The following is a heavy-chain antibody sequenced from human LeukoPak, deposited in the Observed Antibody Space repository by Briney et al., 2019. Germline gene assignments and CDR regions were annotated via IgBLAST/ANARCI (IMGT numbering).Heavy chain of an antibody. CDR1: GYSISSGYY. CDR2: IYHSGST. D-gene: IGHD6-13*01. J-gene: IGHJ6*03. V-gene: IGHV4-38-2*02. Sequence: SETLSLTCTVSGYSISSGYYWGWIRQPPGKGLEWIGSIYHSGSTYYNPSLKSRVTISVDTSKNQFSLKLSSVTAADTAVYYCARDRAGTQNYYYYYMDVWGKGTTVTVSS. CDR3: ARDRAGTQNYYYYYMDV.